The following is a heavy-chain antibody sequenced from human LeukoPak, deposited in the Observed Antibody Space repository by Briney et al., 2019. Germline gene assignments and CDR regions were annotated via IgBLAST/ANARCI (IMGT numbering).Heavy chain of an antibody. V-gene: IGHV1-69*13. J-gene: IGHJ6*03. CDR1: GGTFSSYA. CDR3: ARGQLPNYYYYMDV. D-gene: IGHD2-2*01. CDR2: IIPIFGTA. Sequence: GASVKVSCKASGGTFSSYAISWVRQAPGQGLEWMGGIIPIFGTANYAQKFQGRVTITADESTSTAYMELSSLRSEDTAVYYCARGQLPNYYYYMDVWGKGTTVTVSS.